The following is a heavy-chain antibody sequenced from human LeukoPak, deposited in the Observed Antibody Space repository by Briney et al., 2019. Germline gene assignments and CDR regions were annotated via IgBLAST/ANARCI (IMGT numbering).Heavy chain of an antibody. Sequence: PSETLSLTCTVSGGSISSDYYNWIRQPPGKGLEWIGCIYYSGSTNYNPSLKSRVTISVDTSKKQFPLNLRSVTAADTAVYYCAYGSGSIWGQGTLVTVSS. CDR1: GGSISSDY. D-gene: IGHD3-10*01. CDR3: AYGSGSI. J-gene: IGHJ4*02. V-gene: IGHV4-59*03. CDR2: IYYSGST.